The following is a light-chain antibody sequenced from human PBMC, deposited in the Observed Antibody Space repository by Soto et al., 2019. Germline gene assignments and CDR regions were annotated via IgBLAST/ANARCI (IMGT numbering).Light chain of an antibody. V-gene: IGKV3-20*01. CDR2: GAS. CDR1: QSVSSSD. Sequence: EIVLTQSPGTLSLSPGERATLSCRASQSVSSSDLAWYQQKPGQSPRLLIYGASSRATGIPDRFSGSGSGTDFTLTISRLEPEDFAVYYCQHYVSFWTFGQGTKVEIK. CDR3: QHYVSFWT. J-gene: IGKJ1*01.